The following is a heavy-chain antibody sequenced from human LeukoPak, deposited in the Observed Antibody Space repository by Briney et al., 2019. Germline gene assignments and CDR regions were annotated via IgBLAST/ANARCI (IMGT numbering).Heavy chain of an antibody. V-gene: IGHV3-30*04. Sequence: PGRSLRLSCAASGFTFSSYAMHWVRQAPGKGLEWVAVISYDGSNKYYADSVKGRFTISRDNAENSLYLQMNSLRVEDTAVYYCARGPHLALDTDDAFDIWGQGTMVTVSS. CDR1: GFTFSSYA. J-gene: IGHJ3*02. D-gene: IGHD5-18*01. CDR2: ISYDGSNK. CDR3: ARGPHLALDTDDAFDI.